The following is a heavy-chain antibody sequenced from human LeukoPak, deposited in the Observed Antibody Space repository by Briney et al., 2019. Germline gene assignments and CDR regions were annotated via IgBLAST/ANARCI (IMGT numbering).Heavy chain of an antibody. J-gene: IGHJ4*02. CDR3: ASEGDRDGYSYSHY. CDR1: GFTFSSYS. CDR2: ISSSSSYI. V-gene: IGHV3-21*01. D-gene: IGHD5-18*01. Sequence: GGSLRLSCAASGFTFSSYSMNWVRQAPGKGLEWVSSISSSSSYIYYADSVKGRFTISRDNAKNSLYLQMNSLRAEDTAVYYCASEGDRDGYSYSHYWGQGTLVTVSS.